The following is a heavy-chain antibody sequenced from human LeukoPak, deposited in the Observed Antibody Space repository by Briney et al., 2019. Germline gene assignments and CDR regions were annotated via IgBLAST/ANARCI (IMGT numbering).Heavy chain of an antibody. J-gene: IGHJ6*03. CDR1: GGSFSGYY. D-gene: IGHD4-11*01. CDR3: ARGLVGNYVGFLRYYYYYYMDV. CDR2: INHSGST. Sequence: SETLSLTCAVYGGSFSGYYWSWIRQPPGKGLEWIGEINHSGSTNYNPSLKSRVTISVDTSKNQFSLKLSSVTAADTAVYYCARGLVGNYVGFLRYYYYYYMDVWGKGTTVTVSS. V-gene: IGHV4-34*01.